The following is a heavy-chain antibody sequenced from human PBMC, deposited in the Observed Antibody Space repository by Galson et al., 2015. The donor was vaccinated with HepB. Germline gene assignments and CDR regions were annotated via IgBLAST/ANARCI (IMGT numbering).Heavy chain of an antibody. CDR2: INAGSGNT. D-gene: IGHD3-22*01. V-gene: IGHV1/OR15-3*02. CDR1: GYTFTDFG. J-gene: IGHJ4*02. CDR3: ARVEAYYDDTSGYPLDS. Sequence: SVKVSCKASGYTFTDFGISWLRQAPGQRLEWMGWINAGSGNTKYSQKLQGRVTITRDTSASTAYMELSSLRSEDTAVYYCARVEAYYDDTSGYPLDSWGQGTLVTVSS.